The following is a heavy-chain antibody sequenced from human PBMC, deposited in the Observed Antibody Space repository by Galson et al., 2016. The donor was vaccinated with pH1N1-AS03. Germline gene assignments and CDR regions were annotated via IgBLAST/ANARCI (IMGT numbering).Heavy chain of an antibody. Sequence: SLRLSCAASGFRFIDYWMTWVRQAPGKGLEWAANIDQDGSEKYYMDSVEGRFTIPRDNAKNSLSLQMNSLRSEDTAVYYCTSGMVELDYWGQGTLVTVSS. CDR3: TSGMVELDY. V-gene: IGHV3-7*01. CDR2: IDQDGSEK. D-gene: IGHD3-10*01. CDR1: GFRFIDYW. J-gene: IGHJ4*02.